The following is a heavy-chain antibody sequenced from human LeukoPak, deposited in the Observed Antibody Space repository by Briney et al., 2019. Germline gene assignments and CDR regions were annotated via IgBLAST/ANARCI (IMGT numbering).Heavy chain of an antibody. J-gene: IGHJ4*02. CDR1: GGSFSGYY. CDR2: INHSGST. CDR3: ARGSRILVLRLKGYDSSGYPPFDY. D-gene: IGHD3-22*01. Sequence: PSETLSLTCAVYGGSFSGYYWSWIRQPPGKGLEWSGEINHSGSTNYNPSLKSRVTISVDTSKNQFSLKLSSVTAADTAVYYCARGSRILVLRLKGYDSSGYPPFDYWGQGTLVTVSS. V-gene: IGHV4-34*01.